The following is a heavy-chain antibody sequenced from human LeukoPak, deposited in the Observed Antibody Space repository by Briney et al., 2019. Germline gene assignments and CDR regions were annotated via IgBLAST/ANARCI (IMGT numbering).Heavy chain of an antibody. J-gene: IGHJ4*02. CDR1: GGSISSYY. V-gene: IGHV4-59*08. Sequence: PSETLSLTCTVSGGSISSYYWSWIRQPPGKGLEWIGYIYYRGNTWYNPSLKARVTISVDTSKNQFSLNLNSVTAADTAVYYCARHKSVVISANGIFDHWGRGTLVSVSS. D-gene: IGHD2-21*01. CDR3: ARHKSVVISANGIFDH. CDR2: IYYRGNT.